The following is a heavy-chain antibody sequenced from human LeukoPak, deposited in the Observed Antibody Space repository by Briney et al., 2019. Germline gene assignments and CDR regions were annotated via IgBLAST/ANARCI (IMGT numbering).Heavy chain of an antibody. CDR2: ISWNSGSI. J-gene: IGHJ4*02. CDR3: AKADYGDYLGY. V-gene: IGHV3-9*01. D-gene: IGHD4-17*01. Sequence: PGGSLRLSCAASGFTFDDYAMHWVRQAPGKGLEWVSGISWNSGSIGYADSVKGRFTISRDNAKNSLYLQMNSLRAEDTALYYCAKADYGDYLGYWGQGTLVIVSS. CDR1: GFTFDDYA.